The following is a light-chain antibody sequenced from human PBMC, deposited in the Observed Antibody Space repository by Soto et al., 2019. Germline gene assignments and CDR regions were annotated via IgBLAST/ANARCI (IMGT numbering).Light chain of an antibody. CDR1: SSDVGGYND. V-gene: IGLV2-11*01. CDR2: DVN. J-gene: IGLJ1*01. CDR3: CSYAGSYIYV. Sequence: QSVLTQPRSVSGSPGQSVTISCTGTSSDVGGYNDVSWYQQHPGKAPKLMIIDVNKRPSGVPDRFSGSKSGNTASLTISGLQAEDEDDYYCCSYAGSYIYVFGTGTKLTVL.